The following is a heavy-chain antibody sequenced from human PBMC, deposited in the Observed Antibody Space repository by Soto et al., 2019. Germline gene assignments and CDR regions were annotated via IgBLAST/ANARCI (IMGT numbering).Heavy chain of an antibody. V-gene: IGHV4-34*01. D-gene: IGHD6-25*01. J-gene: IGHJ5*02. Sequence: PSETLSLTCGVYGGSFRNYYWIWVRQPPGKGLEWIGEVNHSGEATYNPSLQSRVTISLDTSNNHFSLKMTSLTAADTAIYFCQRADRFPRSWFDTWGQGTQVTVSS. CDR1: GGSFRNYY. CDR3: QRADRFPRSWFDT. CDR2: VNHSGEA.